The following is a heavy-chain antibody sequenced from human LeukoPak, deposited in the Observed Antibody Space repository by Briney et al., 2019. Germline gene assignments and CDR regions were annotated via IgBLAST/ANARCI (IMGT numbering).Heavy chain of an antibody. J-gene: IGHJ4*02. CDR1: GFTVSSKY. V-gene: IGHV3-66*01. CDR2: IHSGGST. Sequence: PGGSLRLSCAASGFTVSSKYMSWDRQAPGKGLEWVSVIHSGGSTYYADSVKGRFTISRDNSKNSLYLQMNSLRAEDTAVYYCARGYYNFWSGYRAEYYFDYWGQGTLVTVSS. CDR3: ARGYYNFWSGYRAEYYFDY. D-gene: IGHD3-3*01.